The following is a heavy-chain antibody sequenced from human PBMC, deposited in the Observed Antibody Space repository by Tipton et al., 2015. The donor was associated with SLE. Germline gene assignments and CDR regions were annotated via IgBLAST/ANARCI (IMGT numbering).Heavy chain of an antibody. J-gene: IGHJ4*02. Sequence: GLVKPSETLSLTCTVSGASISGDYWSWIRQPAGAGLEWIGRIHTSGIYNYNPSLKSRLTLSTDTSKNQFSLRLRSVTAADTAAYFCARVLGAGTWDRGYFESWGPGTLVTVSS. V-gene: IGHV4-4*07. D-gene: IGHD4/OR15-4a*01. CDR3: ARVLGAGTWDRGYFES. CDR1: GASISGDY. CDR2: IHTSGIY.